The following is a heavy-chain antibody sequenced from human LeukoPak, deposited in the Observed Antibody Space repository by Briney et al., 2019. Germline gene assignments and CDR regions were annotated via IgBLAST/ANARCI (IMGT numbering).Heavy chain of an antibody. D-gene: IGHD3-10*01. V-gene: IGHV6-1*01. Sequence: SQTLSLTCAISGDSVSSSTAAWNWIRQSPSRGLEWLGRTYYRSKWYNDYAVSVKSRITINPDTSKNQFFLQLNSVTPEDTAVYYCARGGVRGAAPLYYFDYWGQGTLVTVPS. J-gene: IGHJ4*02. CDR1: GDSVSSSTAA. CDR2: TYYRSKWYN. CDR3: ARGGVRGAAPLYYFDY.